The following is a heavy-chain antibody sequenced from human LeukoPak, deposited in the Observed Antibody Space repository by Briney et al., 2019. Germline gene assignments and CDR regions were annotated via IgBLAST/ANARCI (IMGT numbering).Heavy chain of an antibody. Sequence: GGSLRLSCAASGFTFSSYAMSWVRQAPGKGLEWVSAISGSGGSTYYADSVKGRFTISRDNSKNTLYLQMNSLRAEDTAVYYCAKPPPQLWRSINYYYYYMDVWGKGTTVTVSS. CDR2: ISGSGGST. D-gene: IGHD5-18*01. V-gene: IGHV3-23*01. CDR3: AKPPPQLWRSINYYYYYMDV. CDR1: GFTFSSYA. J-gene: IGHJ6*03.